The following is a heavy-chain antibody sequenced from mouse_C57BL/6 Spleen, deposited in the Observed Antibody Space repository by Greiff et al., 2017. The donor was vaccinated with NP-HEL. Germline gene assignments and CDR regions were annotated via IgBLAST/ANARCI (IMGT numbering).Heavy chain of an antibody. D-gene: IGHD2-1*01. CDR1: GFTFSSYA. J-gene: IGHJ2*01. V-gene: IGHV5-4*01. CDR2: ISDGGGYT. Sequence: EVQGVESGGGLVKPGGSLKLSCAASGFTFSSYAMSWVRQTPEKRLEWVATISDGGGYTYYPDNVKGRFTISRDNAKNNLYLQMSHLKSEDTAMYYCARDYYGTDYWGQGTTLTVSS. CDR3: ARDYYGTDY.